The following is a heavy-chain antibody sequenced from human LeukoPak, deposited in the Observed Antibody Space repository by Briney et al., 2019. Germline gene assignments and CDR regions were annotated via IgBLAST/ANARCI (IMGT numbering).Heavy chain of an antibody. Sequence: GGSLRLSCAASGFTFSTYGMHWVRQAPGKGLEWVAFIRFDGSNQYYADSVKGRFTISRDNSKNILYLQMNSLRTEDTAVYYCARDPPRLSVPYGSGSYYLLDYWGQGTLVTVSS. J-gene: IGHJ4*02. D-gene: IGHD3-10*01. V-gene: IGHV3-30*02. CDR3: ARDPPRLSVPYGSGSYYLLDY. CDR1: GFTFSTYG. CDR2: IRFDGSNQ.